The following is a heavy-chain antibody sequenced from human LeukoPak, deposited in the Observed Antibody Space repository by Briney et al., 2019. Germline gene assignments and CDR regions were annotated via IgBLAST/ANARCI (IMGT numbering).Heavy chain of an antibody. CDR1: GGSFSGYY. D-gene: IGHD6-19*01. Sequence: SETLSLTCAVYGGSFSGYYWSWIRQPPGKGLEWIGEINHSGSTNYNPSLKSRVTISVDTSKNQFSLKLSSVTAADTAVYYCARGLSSSGWYNLYYWGQGTLVTVSS. CDR2: INHSGST. J-gene: IGHJ4*02. CDR3: ARGLSSSGWYNLYY. V-gene: IGHV4-34*01.